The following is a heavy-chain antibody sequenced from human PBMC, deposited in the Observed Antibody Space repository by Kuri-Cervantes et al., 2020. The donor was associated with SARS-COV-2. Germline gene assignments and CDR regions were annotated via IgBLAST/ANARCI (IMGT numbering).Heavy chain of an antibody. J-gene: IGHJ6*02. CDR2: IRSKANSHTT. CDR3: TRVARSSEDGMDV. V-gene: IGHV3-73*01. Sequence: LSLTCAASGFTFSGSAMHWVRQASGKGLEWVGRIRSKANSHTTAYAASMAGRFTISRHDSENTAYLQMNSLKIEDTAVYYCTRVARSSEDGMDVWGQGTTVTVSS. D-gene: IGHD1-14*01. CDR1: GFTFSGSA.